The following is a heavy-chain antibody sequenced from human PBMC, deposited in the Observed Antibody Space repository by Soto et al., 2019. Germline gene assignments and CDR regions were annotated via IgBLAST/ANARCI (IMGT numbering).Heavy chain of an antibody. D-gene: IGHD3-3*01. CDR1: GFTFSSYA. CDR3: VTPGPTYYDFWSGYYLDY. CDR2: ISGSGGST. J-gene: IGHJ4*02. V-gene: IGHV3-23*01. Sequence: EVQLLESGGGLVQPGGSLRLSCAASGFTFSSYAMSWVRQAPGKGLEWVSAISGSGGSTYYADSVKGRFTISRDNSKNTLYLQMNSLRAEDTAVYYCVTPGPTYYDFWSGYYLDYWGQGTLVTVSS.